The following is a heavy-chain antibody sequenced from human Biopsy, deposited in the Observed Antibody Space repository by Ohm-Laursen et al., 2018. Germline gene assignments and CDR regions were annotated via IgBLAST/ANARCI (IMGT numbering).Heavy chain of an antibody. CDR2: IYPGGST. Sequence: SETLSLTCNVSGGDINNYYWSWIRQPAGKGLEWIGCIYPGGSTNYNPSLKSRVTMSVDTSKKQLSLRLRSVTAADTAMHYCASVVLGPTNDAFDLWGQGTMVVVSS. V-gene: IGHV4-4*07. CDR3: ASVVLGPTNDAFDL. D-gene: IGHD3-22*01. CDR1: GGDINNYY. J-gene: IGHJ3*01.